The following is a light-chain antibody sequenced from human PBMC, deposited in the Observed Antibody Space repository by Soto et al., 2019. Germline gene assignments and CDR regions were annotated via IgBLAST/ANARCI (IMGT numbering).Light chain of an antibody. Sequence: DIQMTQSPSTLSSSVGDRVTITCRASQSISSWLAWYQQKPGKAPKLLIYKASSLESGVPSRFSGSGSGTVFPLTISRLQPDVFVNYCCQRYNSYWTFGQGTKVEIK. V-gene: IGKV1-5*03. CDR2: KAS. CDR1: QSISSW. J-gene: IGKJ1*01. CDR3: QRYNSYWT.